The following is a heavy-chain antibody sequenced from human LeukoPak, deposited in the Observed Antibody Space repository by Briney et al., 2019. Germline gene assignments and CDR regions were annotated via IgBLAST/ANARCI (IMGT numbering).Heavy chain of an antibody. CDR1: GITFSSYG. J-gene: IGHJ6*02. CDR3: ARDRSAAAARYYYYGMDV. D-gene: IGHD6-13*01. V-gene: IGHV3-33*01. CDR2: IWYDGSNK. Sequence: GGSLRLSCAASGITFSSYGMHWVRQAPGKGLEWVAVIWYDGSNKYYADSVKGRFTISRDNSKNTLYLQMNSLRAEDTAVYYCARDRSAAAARYYYYGMDVWGQGTTVTVSS.